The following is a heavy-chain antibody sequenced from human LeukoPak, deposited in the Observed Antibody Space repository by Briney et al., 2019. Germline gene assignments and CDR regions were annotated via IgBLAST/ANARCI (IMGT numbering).Heavy chain of an antibody. V-gene: IGHV3-23*01. CDR1: GFTFSSYA. CDR2: ISGSDGGT. CDR3: AKDPGYCSSTSCHGYADGFDV. D-gene: IGHD2-2*03. Sequence: GGSLRLSCAASGFTFSSYAMSWVRQAPGKGLEGVSAISGSDGGTYYTDSVKGRFTISRDNSKNTLYLQMNSLKAEDTAVYYCAKDPGYCSSTSCHGYADGFDVWGQGTMVTVSS. J-gene: IGHJ3*01.